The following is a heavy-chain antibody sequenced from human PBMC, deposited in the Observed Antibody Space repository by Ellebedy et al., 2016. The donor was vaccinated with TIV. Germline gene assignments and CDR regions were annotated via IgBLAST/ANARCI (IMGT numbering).Heavy chain of an antibody. V-gene: IGHV1-69*13. CDR2: IIPIFGTA. CDR3: ARQFGGYDSYYFDY. J-gene: IGHJ4*02. CDR1: GGTFSSYA. D-gene: IGHD5-12*01. Sequence: SVKVSXKASGGTFSSYAISWVRQAPGQGLEWMGGIIPIFGTANYAQKFQGRVTITADESTSTAYMELSSLRSEDTAVYYCARQFGGYDSYYFDYWGQGTLVTVSS.